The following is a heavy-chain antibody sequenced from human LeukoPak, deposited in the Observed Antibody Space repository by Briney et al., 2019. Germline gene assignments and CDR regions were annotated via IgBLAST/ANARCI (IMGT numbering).Heavy chain of an antibody. V-gene: IGHV3-7*01. CDR1: GFTFTKYW. CDR2: IKQDGSDK. Sequence: GDSLRLSCAASGFTFTKYWMTWVRQAPGRGLEWVGNIKQDGSDKNYMDSVKGRFTISRDNTKNSVYLQMSSLRAEDTAVYYCAREVWGPEYWGQGTLVTVSS. D-gene: IGHD1-14*01. J-gene: IGHJ4*02. CDR3: AREVWGPEY.